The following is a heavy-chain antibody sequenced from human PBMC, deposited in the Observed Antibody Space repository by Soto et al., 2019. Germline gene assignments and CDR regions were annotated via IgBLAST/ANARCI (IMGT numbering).Heavy chain of an antibody. Sequence: ASVKVSCKASGYTFTSYYMHWVRQAPGQGLEWMGIINPSGGSTSYAQKFQGRVTMTRDTSTSTVYMELSSLRSEDTVVYYCATTYYDFWSGSDYWGQGTLVTVSS. V-gene: IGHV1-46*01. CDR2: INPSGGST. CDR3: ATTYYDFWSGSDY. J-gene: IGHJ4*02. CDR1: GYTFTSYY. D-gene: IGHD3-3*01.